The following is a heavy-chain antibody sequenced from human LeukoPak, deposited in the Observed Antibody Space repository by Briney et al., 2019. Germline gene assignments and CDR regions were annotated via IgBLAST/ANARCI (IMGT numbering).Heavy chain of an antibody. D-gene: IGHD6-13*01. CDR1: GFTFSDYY. V-gene: IGHV3-11*01. Sequence: PGGSLRLSCAASGFTFSDYYMSWIRQAPGKGLEWVSYISSSGNTRYYADSVKGRFTISRDIAKNSLYLQMNSLRAEDTAVYYCARTHAAAGMSVDYWGQGILVTVSS. CDR2: ISSSGNTR. CDR3: ARTHAAAGMSVDY. J-gene: IGHJ4*02.